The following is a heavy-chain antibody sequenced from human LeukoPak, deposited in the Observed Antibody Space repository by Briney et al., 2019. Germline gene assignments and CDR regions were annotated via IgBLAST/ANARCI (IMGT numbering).Heavy chain of an antibody. CDR3: ARDVPYFDLPHAFDI. CDR2: IKQDGSEK. J-gene: IGHJ3*02. CDR1: GFTFSSYW. Sequence: PGGSLRLSCAASGFTFSSYWMSWVRQAPGKGLEWVANIKQDGSEKYYVDSVKGRFTISRDNAKKSLYVQMNSLRAEDTAVYYCARDVPYFDLPHAFDIWGQGTMVTVSS. D-gene: IGHD3-9*01. V-gene: IGHV3-7*04.